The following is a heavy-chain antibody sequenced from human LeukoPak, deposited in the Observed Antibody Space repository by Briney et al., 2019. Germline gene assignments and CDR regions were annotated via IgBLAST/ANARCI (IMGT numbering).Heavy chain of an antibody. D-gene: IGHD2-15*01. V-gene: IGHV3-23*01. Sequence: GGSLRLSCAASGFTFSSYSMNWVRQAPGKGLEWVSVISGSDGGTYYADSVKGRFTISRDNSKNTLYLQMNSLRAEDTAVYYCAKDSRSCSGGSCYNWFDPWGQGTLVTVSS. CDR2: ISGSDGGT. CDR1: GFTFSSYS. J-gene: IGHJ5*02. CDR3: AKDSRSCSGGSCYNWFDP.